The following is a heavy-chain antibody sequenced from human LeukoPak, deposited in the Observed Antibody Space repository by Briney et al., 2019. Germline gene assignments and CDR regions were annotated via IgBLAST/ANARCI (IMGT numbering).Heavy chain of an antibody. V-gene: IGHV3-15*01. CDR1: GFTFSSYA. CDR3: TSHAAFDP. CDR2: IKSKNVGGTT. Sequence: GGSLRLSCAASGFTFSSYAMSWVRQAPGKGLEWVGRIKSKNVGGTTDYAAPVKGRFTISRDDSKNTVYLQMNSLKIEDTAVYYCTSHAAFDPWGQGTLVTVSS. J-gene: IGHJ5*02.